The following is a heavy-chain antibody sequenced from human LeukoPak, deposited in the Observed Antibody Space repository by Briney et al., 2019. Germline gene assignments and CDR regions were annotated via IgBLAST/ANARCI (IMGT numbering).Heavy chain of an antibody. D-gene: IGHD6-19*01. V-gene: IGHV3-9*01. CDR3: AKASTYSSGWRLYFDY. CDR1: GFTFDDHA. CDR2: ISWNSGSI. Sequence: GRSLRLSCAASGFTFDDHAMHWVRQAPGKGLEWFSGISWNSGSIGYADSVKGRFTISRDNAKNSLYLQMNSLRAEDTASYYCAKASTYSSGWRLYFDYWGRGTLVTVSS. J-gene: IGHJ4*02.